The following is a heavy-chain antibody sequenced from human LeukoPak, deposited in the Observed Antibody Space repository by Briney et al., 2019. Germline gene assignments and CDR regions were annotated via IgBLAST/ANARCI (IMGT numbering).Heavy chain of an antibody. CDR1: GFTFSSYG. Sequence: PGGSLRLSCAASGFTFSSYGMHWVRQAPGKGLEWVAFIRYDGSNKYYADSVKGRFTISRDNSKNTLYLQMNSLRAEDTAVYYCAKDYYYGSGSSSYYFDYWGQGTLVTVSS. CDR2: IRYDGSNK. J-gene: IGHJ4*02. D-gene: IGHD3-10*01. CDR3: AKDYYYGSGSSSYYFDY. V-gene: IGHV3-30*02.